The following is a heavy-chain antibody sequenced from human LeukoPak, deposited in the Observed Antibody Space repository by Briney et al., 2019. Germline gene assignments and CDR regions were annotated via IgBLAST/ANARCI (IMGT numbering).Heavy chain of an antibody. D-gene: IGHD2/OR15-2a*01. CDR3: ARWHTSGNNFYYDY. CDR1: EFTFDNYA. J-gene: IGHJ4*02. Sequence: GGSLRLSCAASEFTFDNYAMSWVRQAPGKGLEWVSVISGSGYYSYYADSVKGRFTVSRDNSKTTLYLQMNSLRADDTAVYYCARWHTSGNNFYYDYWGQGTLVTVSS. V-gene: IGHV3-23*01. CDR2: ISGSGYYS.